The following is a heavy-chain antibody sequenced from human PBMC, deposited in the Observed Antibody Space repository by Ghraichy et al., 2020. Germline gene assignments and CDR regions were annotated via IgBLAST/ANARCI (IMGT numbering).Heavy chain of an antibody. D-gene: IGHD4-11*01. CDR3: ARGGNDYRNYVETPFDP. V-gene: IGHV3-53*01. CDR1: GFTVSNNY. Sequence: GGSLRLSCAASGFTVSNNYMSWVRQAPGKGLEWVAVIYSGGTTYYADSVKGRFTISRDNSENTLYLQMDSLRAEDTAVYYCARGGNDYRNYVETPFDPWGQGTLVTVSS. J-gene: IGHJ5*02. CDR2: IYSGGTT.